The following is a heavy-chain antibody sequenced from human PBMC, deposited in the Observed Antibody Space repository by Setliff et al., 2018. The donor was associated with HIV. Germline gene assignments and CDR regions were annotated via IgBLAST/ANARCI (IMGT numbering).Heavy chain of an antibody. CDR1: YTFNNYA. CDR2: INTNTGNP. CDR3: ARDLKRPNSNFWGGYPVPFDS. D-gene: IGHD3-3*01. V-gene: IGHV7-4-1*02. Sequence: YTFNNYAMNWVRQAPGQGLELMGWINTNTGNPTYAQGFTGRFVFSLDTSVSTAYLQISSLKAEDTAVYFCARDLKRPNSNFWGGYPVPFDSWGQGTLGTVS. J-gene: IGHJ4*02.